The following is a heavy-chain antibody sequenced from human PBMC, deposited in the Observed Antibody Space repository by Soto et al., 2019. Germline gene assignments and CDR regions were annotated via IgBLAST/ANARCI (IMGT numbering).Heavy chain of an antibody. CDR1: GGSFSGYY. J-gene: IGHJ6*02. D-gene: IGHD6-6*01. CDR2: INHSGST. V-gene: IGHV4-34*01. Sequence: LSLTCAVYGGSFSGYYWSWIRQPPGKGLEWIGEINHSGSTDYNPSLKSRVTISVDTPKNQFSLKLSSVTAADTAVYYCARGGAARWHYYGMDVWGQGTKVTVYS. CDR3: ARGGAARWHYYGMDV.